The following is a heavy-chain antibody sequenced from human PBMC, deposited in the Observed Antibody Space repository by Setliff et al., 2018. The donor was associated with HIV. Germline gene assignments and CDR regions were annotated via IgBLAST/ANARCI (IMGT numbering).Heavy chain of an antibody. J-gene: IGHJ4*02. CDR3: ARRSGWSLDY. V-gene: IGHV4-59*12. CDR1: GGSMSSYY. CDR2: VSYSGST. D-gene: IGHD6-19*01. Sequence: SETLSLTCTVSGGSMSSYYWSWVRQPPGRGLEWIGYVSYSGSTNYNPSLKSRVTISVDTSKNQFSLKLSSVTAADTAVYYCARRSGWSLDYWGQGTLVTVSS.